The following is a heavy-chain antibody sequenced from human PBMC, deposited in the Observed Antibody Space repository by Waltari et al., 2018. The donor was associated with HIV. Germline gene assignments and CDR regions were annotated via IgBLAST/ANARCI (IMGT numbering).Heavy chain of an antibody. CDR2: INSDGSST. D-gene: IGHD3-16*01. J-gene: IGHJ4*02. CDR3: ARGLYGGAHFDY. CDR1: GFTFSSYW. Sequence: EVQLVESGGGLVQPGGSLRLSCAASGFTFSSYWMHWVRQAPGKGLVWVSLINSDGSSTSYADSVKGRFTISRDNAKNTLYLQMNSLRAEDTAVYYCARGLYGGAHFDYWGQGTLVTVSS. V-gene: IGHV3-74*01.